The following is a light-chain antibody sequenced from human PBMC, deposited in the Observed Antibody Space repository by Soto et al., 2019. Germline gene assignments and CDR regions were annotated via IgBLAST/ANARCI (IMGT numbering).Light chain of an antibody. Sequence: EIVMTHSQATLSVSPCERATLSSSASQSVSINLAWDQQHPGQAPRLLIYGASTRATGITARFSGSGSGTEFTLPISSLQSEDFAVYYCQQYNNWPVLTFGGGTKV. CDR2: GAS. CDR3: QQYNNWPVLT. CDR1: QSVSIN. J-gene: IGKJ4*01. V-gene: IGKV3-15*01.